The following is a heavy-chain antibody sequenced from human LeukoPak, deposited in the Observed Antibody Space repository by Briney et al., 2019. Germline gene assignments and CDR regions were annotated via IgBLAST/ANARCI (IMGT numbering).Heavy chain of an antibody. V-gene: IGHV3-23*01. D-gene: IGHD3-22*01. CDR1: GFTFSSYA. CDR2: ISGSGGST. Sequence: HPGGSLRLSCAASGFTFSSYAMSWVRQAPGKGLEWVSAISGSGGSTYYADSVKGRFTISRDNSKNTLYLQMNSLRAEDTAVYYCAKGQGRDSSGSDYWGQGTLVTVSS. J-gene: IGHJ4*02. CDR3: AKGQGRDSSGSDY.